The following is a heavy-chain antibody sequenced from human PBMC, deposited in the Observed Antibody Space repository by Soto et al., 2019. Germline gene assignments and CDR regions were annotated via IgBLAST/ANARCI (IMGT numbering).Heavy chain of an antibody. Sequence: GGSLRLSCAASGFTFSSYAMSWVRQAPGKGLEWVSAISGSGGNTYYAGSVKGRFTVSRENAKNSLYLQMNSLRAEDTAVYYCAREASLIAAAGTDYYYGMDVWGQGTTVTVSS. J-gene: IGHJ6*02. D-gene: IGHD6-13*01. CDR2: ISGSGGNT. V-gene: IGHV3-23*01. CDR3: AREASLIAAAGTDYYYGMDV. CDR1: GFTFSSYA.